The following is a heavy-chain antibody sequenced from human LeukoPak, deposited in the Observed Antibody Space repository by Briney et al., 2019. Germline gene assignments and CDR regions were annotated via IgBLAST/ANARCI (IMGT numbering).Heavy chain of an antibody. V-gene: IGHV4-34*01. CDR3: ARCHDFWSGYYFDY. CDR1: GGSFSGYY. D-gene: IGHD3-3*01. J-gene: IGHJ4*02. Sequence: SETLSLTCAVYGGSFSGYYWSWIRQPPGKGLEWIGEINHSGSTNYNPSLKSRVTISVDTSKNQFSLKLSSVTAADTAVYYCARCHDFWSGYYFDYWGQGTLVTVSS. CDR2: INHSGST.